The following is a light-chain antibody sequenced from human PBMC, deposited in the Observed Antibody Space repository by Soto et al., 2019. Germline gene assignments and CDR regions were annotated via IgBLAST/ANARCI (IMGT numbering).Light chain of an antibody. CDR3: QQSDSTPIT. Sequence: DIQMTQSPSSLSASVGDRVTVTCRASQSVSSNLNWYQQKPGNAPRLLIYGASSLQSGVPSRFSSSGSGTDFTLSISSLQPEDFASYYCQQSDSTPITFGQGTRLEIK. CDR1: QSVSSN. J-gene: IGKJ5*01. CDR2: GAS. V-gene: IGKV1-39*01.